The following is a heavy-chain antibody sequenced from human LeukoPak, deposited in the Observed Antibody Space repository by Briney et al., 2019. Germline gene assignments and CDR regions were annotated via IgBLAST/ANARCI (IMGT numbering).Heavy chain of an antibody. D-gene: IGHD3-10*01. CDR2: IYYSGST. CDR1: GGSTSSYY. CDR3: ARAAHTGYGSGSYDY. V-gene: IGHV4-59*01. Sequence: SETLSLTCTVSGGSTSSYYWSWIRQPPGKGLEWIGYIYYSGSTNYNPSLKSRVTISVDTSKNQFSLKLSSVTAADTAVYYCARAAHTGYGSGSYDYWGQGTLVTVSS. J-gene: IGHJ4*02.